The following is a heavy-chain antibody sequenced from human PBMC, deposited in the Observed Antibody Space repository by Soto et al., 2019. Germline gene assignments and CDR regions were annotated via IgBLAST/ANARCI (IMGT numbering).Heavy chain of an antibody. CDR1: GFTFSTSW. CDR2: NGDGGTI. CDR3: TRGGNYYFDY. Sequence: EVQLVEAGGGLVQPGGSLRLSCAASGFTFSTSWIHWVRQAPGKGLVWVSRNGDGGTINYADSVKGQFTISRDNAKNTVYLQMNSLSADDTAVYYCTRGGNYYFDYWGQGTLVTVSS. J-gene: IGHJ4*02. D-gene: IGHD1-7*01. V-gene: IGHV3-74*01.